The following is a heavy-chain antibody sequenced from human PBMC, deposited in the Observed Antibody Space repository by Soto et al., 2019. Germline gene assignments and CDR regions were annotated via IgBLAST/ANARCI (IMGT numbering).Heavy chain of an antibody. Sequence: SVKVSCKPYGGTFSSYAISWVRQASGQGHGRMGSISHSVGTANNAQRCRGIITITADESTSTAYMELSSLTSDDTAVYYCARCPPYYDILTGYRAEYFQHWGQGTLVTVSS. J-gene: IGHJ1*01. CDR3: ARCPPYYDILTGYRAEYFQH. V-gene: IGHV1-69*11. CDR1: GGTFSSYA. CDR2: ISHSVGTA. D-gene: IGHD3-9*01.